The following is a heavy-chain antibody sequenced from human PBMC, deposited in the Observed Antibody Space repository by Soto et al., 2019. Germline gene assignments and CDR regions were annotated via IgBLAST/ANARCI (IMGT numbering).Heavy chain of an antibody. D-gene: IGHD1-26*01. CDR3: ARAGGRHSGGIDY. Sequence: QVQLVQSGAEVKKPGSSVKVSCKASGGTFSSYSINWVRRAPGQGLEWMGEIIPIFGTANYAQKFQGRVTITADESTSTAYMALGSLRSEDTAVYYCARAGGRHSGGIDYWGQGTLVTVSS. V-gene: IGHV1-69*01. CDR1: GGTFSSYS. J-gene: IGHJ4*02. CDR2: IIPIFGTA.